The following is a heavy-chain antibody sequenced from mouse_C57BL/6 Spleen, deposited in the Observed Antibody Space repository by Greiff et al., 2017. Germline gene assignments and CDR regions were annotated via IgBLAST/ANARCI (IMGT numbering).Heavy chain of an antibody. CDR3: ARVEDRWSPYAMDY. V-gene: IGHV1-52*01. CDR1: GYTFTSYW. D-gene: IGHD2-3*01. J-gene: IGHJ4*01. Sequence: QVQLKQSGAELVRPGSSVKLSCKASGYTFTSYWMHWVKQRPIQGLEWIGNIDPSDSETHYNQKFKDKATLTVDKSSSTAYMQLSSLTSEDSAVYYCARVEDRWSPYAMDYWGQGTSVTVSS. CDR2: IDPSDSET.